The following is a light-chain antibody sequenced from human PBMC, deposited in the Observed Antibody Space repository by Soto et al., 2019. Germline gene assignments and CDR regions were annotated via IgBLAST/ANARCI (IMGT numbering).Light chain of an antibody. CDR3: QKYDSEPPGT. CDR1: QSISSW. V-gene: IGKV1-5*01. J-gene: IGKJ1*01. CDR2: DAS. Sequence: DIQMTQSPSTLSASVGDGVTITCRASQSISSWLAWYQQKPGKAPKLLIYDASSLESGVPSRFSGSGSGTEFTLTISNLQPEDIATYYCQKYDSEPPGTFGQGTKVDIK.